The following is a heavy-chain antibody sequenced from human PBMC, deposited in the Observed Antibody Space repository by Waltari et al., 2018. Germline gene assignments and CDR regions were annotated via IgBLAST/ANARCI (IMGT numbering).Heavy chain of an antibody. CDR3: ARAKLGKGDAFDI. D-gene: IGHD7-27*01. CDR1: GFTFSSYS. V-gene: IGHV3-21*01. Sequence: EVQLVESGGGLVKPGGSLRLSCAASGFTFSSYSMTWVRKAPGKGLEWVTSISSSSSYIYYADSVKGRFTISRDNAKNSLYLQMNSLRAEDTAVYYCARAKLGKGDAFDIWGQGTMVTVSS. CDR2: ISSSSSYI. J-gene: IGHJ3*02.